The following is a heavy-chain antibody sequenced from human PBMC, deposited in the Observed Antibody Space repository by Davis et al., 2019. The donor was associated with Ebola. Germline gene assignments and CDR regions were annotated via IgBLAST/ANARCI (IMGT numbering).Heavy chain of an antibody. J-gene: IGHJ6*04. CDR3: TSTWGSGYGMDV. D-gene: IGHD3-10*01. V-gene: IGHV1-18*04. CDR1: GYTFTSYG. Sequence: ASVKVSCKASGYTFTSYGITWVRQAPGQGLEWMGWINPHNGNTNYAQNVQGRVTMTTDSSTSTAYMEVGSLRSDDTAVYYCTSTWGSGYGMDVWGKGTTVTVSS. CDR2: INPHNGNT.